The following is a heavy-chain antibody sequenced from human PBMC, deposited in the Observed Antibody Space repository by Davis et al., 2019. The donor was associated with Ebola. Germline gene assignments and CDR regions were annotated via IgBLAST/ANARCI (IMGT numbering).Heavy chain of an antibody. CDR2: ISGSDGST. D-gene: IGHD3-22*01. Sequence: GESLKISCAASGFTFSSYAMGWVRQAPGKGLEWVSGISGSDGSTYDADSVRGRFTISRDNSRNTLYLQMNSLRPEDTAVYHCAKGLSQYYYDRGYFDHWGQGTLVTVSS. CDR1: GFTFSSYA. CDR3: AKGLSQYYYDRGYFDH. V-gene: IGHV3-23*01. J-gene: IGHJ4*02.